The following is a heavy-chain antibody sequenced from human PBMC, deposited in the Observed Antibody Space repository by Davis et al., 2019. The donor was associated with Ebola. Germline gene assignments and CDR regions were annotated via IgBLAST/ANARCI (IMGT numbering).Heavy chain of an antibody. J-gene: IGHJ4*02. CDR2: ISSSSSYI. Sequence: GESLKISCAASGFTFSSYSMNWVRQAPGKGLEWVSSISSSSSYIYYADSVKGRFTISRDNSKNTLYVQMNSLRPEDTAVYYCAKDLGRGYSYGSDYWGQGTLVTVSS. CDR3: AKDLGRGYSYGSDY. V-gene: IGHV3-21*01. D-gene: IGHD5-18*01. CDR1: GFTFSSYS.